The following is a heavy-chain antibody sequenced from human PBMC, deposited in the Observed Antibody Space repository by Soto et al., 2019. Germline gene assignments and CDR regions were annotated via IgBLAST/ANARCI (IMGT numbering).Heavy chain of an antibody. CDR3: ARGVRYSSSSYYFDY. Sequence: QVQLVQSGAEVKKPGASVKVSCKASGYTFTSYAMHWVRQAPGQRLEWMGWINAGNGNTKYSQKFQGRVTITRDTSASTAYMELSSLRSEDTAVYYCARGVRYSSSSYYFDYWGQGTLVTVSS. V-gene: IGHV1-3*01. CDR1: GYTFTSYA. D-gene: IGHD6-13*01. CDR2: INAGNGNT. J-gene: IGHJ4*02.